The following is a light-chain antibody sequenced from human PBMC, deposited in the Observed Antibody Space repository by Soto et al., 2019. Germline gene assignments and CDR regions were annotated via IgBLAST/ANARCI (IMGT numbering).Light chain of an antibody. CDR2: GAS. J-gene: IGKJ4*01. CDR3: QQYGNSPPVT. CDR1: QSVSRSD. Sequence: EIVLTQSPGTLSLSPGERATLSCRASQSVSRSDLAWSQHKPGQAPKLLIYGASTRATGIPDRFRGSGSGTDFTLTITRLEPEDFAVYYCQQYGNSPPVTFGGGTKVEIK. V-gene: IGKV3-20*01.